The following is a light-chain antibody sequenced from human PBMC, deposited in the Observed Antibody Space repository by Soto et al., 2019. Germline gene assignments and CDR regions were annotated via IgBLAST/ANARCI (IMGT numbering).Light chain of an antibody. V-gene: IGKV3-20*01. Sequence: ENGLVPVPGTPSLSPGERGALSCRASQSINSNYLAWYQQKPGQAPRLLIYGASSRATGIPDRFSGSGSGTDFTLTISRLEPEDFAVYYCQQYGTSRITFGQGTRLEI. CDR3: QQYGTSRIT. J-gene: IGKJ5*01. CDR1: QSINSNY. CDR2: GAS.